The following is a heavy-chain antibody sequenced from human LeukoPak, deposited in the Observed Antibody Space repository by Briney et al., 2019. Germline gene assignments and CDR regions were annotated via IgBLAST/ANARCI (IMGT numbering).Heavy chain of an antibody. J-gene: IGHJ4*02. CDR2: MKIKIYGGAI. CDR1: GINFCNAS. V-gene: IGHV3-15*01. D-gene: IGHD2-15*01. CDR3: NTDGSPYSGAASFDY. Sequence: PGGSLRLSCAASGINFCNASITWVRQAPGKGREGMGCMKIKIYGGAIEYAASVKGRFSISRDDSPNTLNLQMNSLKIEDTGVYYCNTDGSPYSGAASFDYWGLGTLVTVS.